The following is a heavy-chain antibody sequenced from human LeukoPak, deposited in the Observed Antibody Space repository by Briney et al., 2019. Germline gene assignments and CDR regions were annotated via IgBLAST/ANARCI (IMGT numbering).Heavy chain of an antibody. V-gene: IGHV3-53*05. CDR2: IYSGGST. Sequence: QPGGSLRLSCAASGFTVSSNYMSWVRQAPGKGLEWVSVIYSGGSTYYADSVKGRFTVSRDNSKNTLYLQMNSLRAEDTAVYYCAREGSGYCSSTSCYSDAFDIWGQGTMVTVSS. J-gene: IGHJ3*02. CDR1: GFTVSSNY. CDR3: AREGSGYCSSTSCYSDAFDI. D-gene: IGHD2-2*01.